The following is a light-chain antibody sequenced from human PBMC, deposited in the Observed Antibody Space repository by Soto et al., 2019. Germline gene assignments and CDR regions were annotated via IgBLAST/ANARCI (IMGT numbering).Light chain of an antibody. CDR3: TSYTTKNTVV. Sequence: QSVLTQPASVSGSPGQSVTISCTATGSDLGDHRFVSWYQHHPDKAPKLIIYEVYSRPSEISIRFSGSKSGNTASLTISGLQAEDEADYYRTSYTTKNTVVFGGGTNVTVL. CDR2: EVY. V-gene: IGLV2-14*01. J-gene: IGLJ2*01. CDR1: GSDLGDHRF.